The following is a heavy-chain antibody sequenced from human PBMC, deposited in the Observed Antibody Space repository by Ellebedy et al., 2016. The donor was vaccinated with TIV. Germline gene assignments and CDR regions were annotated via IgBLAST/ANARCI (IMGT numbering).Heavy chain of an antibody. CDR1: GYTFTGYY. CDR2: INPNSGGT. D-gene: IGHD4-11*01. J-gene: IGHJ4*02. Sequence: ASVKVSCXASGYTFTGYYMHWVRQAPGQGLEWMGWINPNSGGTNYAQKFQGRVTMTRDTSISTAYMELSRLRSDDTAVYYCARFRSRPDYSNYGYYFDYWGQGTLVTVSS. CDR3: ARFRSRPDYSNYGYYFDY. V-gene: IGHV1-2*02.